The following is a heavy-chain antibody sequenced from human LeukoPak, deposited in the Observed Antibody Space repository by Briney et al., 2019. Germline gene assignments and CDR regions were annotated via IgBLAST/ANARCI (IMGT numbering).Heavy chain of an antibody. Sequence: SGGSLRLSCAASGFTFSSYGMHWVRQAPGKGLEWVAVISYDGSNKYYEDSVKGRFTISRDNSKKSLYLQMDSLRAEDTAVYYCASSSGYWGQGTLVTVSS. CDR3: ASSSGY. J-gene: IGHJ4*02. V-gene: IGHV3-30*03. CDR1: GFTFSSYG. D-gene: IGHD6-25*01. CDR2: ISYDGSNK.